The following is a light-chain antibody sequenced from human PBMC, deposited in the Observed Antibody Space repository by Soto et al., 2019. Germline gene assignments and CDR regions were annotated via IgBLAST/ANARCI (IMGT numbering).Light chain of an antibody. Sequence: QPVLTQPPSVSGAPGQRVTIPCTGSSSNIGSFYDVHWYQQLPGTVPKLLIYGDNNRPSGVPDRFSGSKSGTAASLAITGLQAEEEADYYCQSYDNSLNHVVFGGGTKLTVL. V-gene: IGLV1-40*01. CDR3: QSYDNSLNHVV. CDR1: SSNIGSFYD. CDR2: GDN. J-gene: IGLJ2*01.